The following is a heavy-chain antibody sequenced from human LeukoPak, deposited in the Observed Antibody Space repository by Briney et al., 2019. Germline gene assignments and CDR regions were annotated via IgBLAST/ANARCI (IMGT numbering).Heavy chain of an antibody. D-gene: IGHD3-22*01. CDR3: ASMYYYDSSDAFDI. Sequence: GGSLRLSCAASGFTFSSYSMNWVRQAPGKGLEYVSAISSNGGSTYYANSVKGRFTISRDNSKNTLYLQMGSLRAEDIAVYYCASMYYYDSSDAFDIWGQGAMVTVSS. CDR2: ISSNGGST. J-gene: IGHJ3*02. CDR1: GFTFSSYS. V-gene: IGHV3-64*01.